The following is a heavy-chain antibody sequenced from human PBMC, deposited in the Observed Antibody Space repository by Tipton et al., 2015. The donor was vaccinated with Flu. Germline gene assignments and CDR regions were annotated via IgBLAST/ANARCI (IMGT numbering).Heavy chain of an antibody. D-gene: IGHD1-14*01. CDR3: ARPGVAEYYFDY. V-gene: IGHV4-34*01. Sequence: TLSLTCAVYGGSFRAYYWSWIRQPPGKGLEWIGEINHSGNTNYNPSLKSRVTISVDKSKNQFSLKLSSVTAADTAVYYCARPGVAEYYFDYWGQGTLVTVSS. CDR2: INHSGNT. CDR1: GGSFRAYY. J-gene: IGHJ4*02.